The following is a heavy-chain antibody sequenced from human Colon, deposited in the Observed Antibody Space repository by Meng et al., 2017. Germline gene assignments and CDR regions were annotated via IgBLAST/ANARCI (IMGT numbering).Heavy chain of an antibody. D-gene: IGHD1-7*01. CDR2: VYHREYP. CDR1: GDSFNCGFW. J-gene: IGHJ4*02. Sequence: QVRVHESGQEPVTPLATLSAHFVVSGDSFNCGFWWRWVRQPPGKGLEWIWEVYHREYPNYNPSLKSRVDISVDKSKNQFYLSLFSVTAADKAVYYCGRDQGRELINHWGQGTLVTVSS. V-gene: IGHV4/OR15-8*01. CDR3: GRDQGRELINH.